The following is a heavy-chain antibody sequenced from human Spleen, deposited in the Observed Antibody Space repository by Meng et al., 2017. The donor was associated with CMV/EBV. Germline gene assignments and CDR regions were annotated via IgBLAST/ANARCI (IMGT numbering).Heavy chain of an antibody. J-gene: IGHJ4*02. V-gene: IGHV1-18*04. CDR1: GYTFTGYY. Sequence: ASVKVSCKASGYTFTGYYIHWVRQAPGQGLEWLGWISAYNGNTDYAQSLQGRVTMTTDTSTNTAYMDLRSLRSDDTAIYYCARGLSYFDYWGQGTLVTVS. CDR2: ISAYNGNT. CDR3: ARGLSYFDY.